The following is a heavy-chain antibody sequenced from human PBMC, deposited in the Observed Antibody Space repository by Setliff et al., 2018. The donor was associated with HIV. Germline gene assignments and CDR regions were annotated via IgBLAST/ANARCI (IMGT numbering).Heavy chain of an antibody. CDR3: TRGPARRYPGSTVYGL. D-gene: IGHD1-26*01. J-gene: IGHJ1*01. CDR1: GGPLSGYC. V-gene: IGHV4-34*01. CDR2: INDSGDT. Sequence: SETLSLTCGLYGGPLSGYCWTWIRQSPAKGLEWIGEINDSGDTKYKPSLMSRLSMSVEKSKNEFSLKVTSLTAADTAVYFCTRGPARRYPGSTVYGLWGQGTPVTVSS.